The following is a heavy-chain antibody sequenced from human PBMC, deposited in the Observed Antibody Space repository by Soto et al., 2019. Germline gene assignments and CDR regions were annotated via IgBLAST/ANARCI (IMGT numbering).Heavy chain of an antibody. V-gene: IGHV1-8*01. D-gene: IGHD1-1*01. CDR1: GYTFSDHD. CDR2: MNPNSGDT. J-gene: IGHJ4*02. Sequence: QVQLVQSGAEVKKPGASVKVSCKASGYTFSDHDINWVRQATGQRPEWLGWMNPNSGDTGYAQNFQGRVTMTRDNSIRTAYMELSSLRSEDTAVYYCARVGGNWNDDYFDYWGQGTLVTVSS. CDR3: ARVGGNWNDDYFDY.